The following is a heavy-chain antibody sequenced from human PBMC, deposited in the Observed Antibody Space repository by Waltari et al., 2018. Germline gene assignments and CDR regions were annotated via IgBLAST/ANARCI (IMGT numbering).Heavy chain of an antibody. D-gene: IGHD3-3*01. Sequence: EVQLVEFGGGLVKTGGSLRLSWAASGFPFCVTWMNWVRQAPGKGLEWVGRIKSKIHGGTTDFAAPVKGRFTISRDDSKNTLYLQMNSLKIEDTAVYYCTAGLLASGGMDVLGQGTTVTVSS. CDR3: TAGLLASGGMDV. V-gene: IGHV3-15*01. CDR2: IKSKIHGGTT. CDR1: GFPFCVTW. J-gene: IGHJ6*02.